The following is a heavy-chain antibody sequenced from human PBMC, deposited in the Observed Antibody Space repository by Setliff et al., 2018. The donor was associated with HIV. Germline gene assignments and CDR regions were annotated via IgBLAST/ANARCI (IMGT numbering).Heavy chain of an antibody. V-gene: IGHV1-8*01. D-gene: IGHD6-19*01. J-gene: IGHJ6*03. Sequence: GASVKVSCKASGYTFTKFDINWVRQATGQGLEWMGWMNPNSGNTGYAQKFQGRVTMTRDTSIRTAYMELSSLRSEDTAVYYCARGAWYTSGWYSSRYLDVWGKGTTVTVSS. CDR3: ARGAWYTSGWYSSRYLDV. CDR2: MNPNSGNT. CDR1: GYTFTKFD.